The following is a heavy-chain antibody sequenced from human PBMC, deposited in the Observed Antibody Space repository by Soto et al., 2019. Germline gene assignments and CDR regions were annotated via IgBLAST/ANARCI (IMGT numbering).Heavy chain of an antibody. CDR2: VSYDGSNR. CDR1: GFIFHNYG. CDR3: ARAHGGNSELGTIGIDY. D-gene: IGHD4-17*01. V-gene: IGHV3-33*05. Sequence: LRLSCAASGFIFHNYGIHWVRQTPGKGLEWVAVVSYDGSNRYYADSVQGRFTISRDNSKNTLFLQMNSLRAEDTAVYYCARAHGGNSELGTIGIDYWGQGTLVTVSS. J-gene: IGHJ4*02.